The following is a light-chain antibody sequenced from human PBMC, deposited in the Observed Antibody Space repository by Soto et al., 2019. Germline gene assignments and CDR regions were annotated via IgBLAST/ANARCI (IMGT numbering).Light chain of an antibody. CDR3: QTWGSGIVV. CDR2: LNSDGSH. J-gene: IGLJ2*01. Sequence: VVTQSPSASASLGASFKLTCTLSSGHSNYAIAWHQQQSEKGPRYLMKLNSDGSHSKGDGIPDRFSGSSSGAERYLTISSLQSEDEADYYCQTWGSGIVVFGGGTKLTVL. CDR1: SGHSNYA. V-gene: IGLV4-69*01.